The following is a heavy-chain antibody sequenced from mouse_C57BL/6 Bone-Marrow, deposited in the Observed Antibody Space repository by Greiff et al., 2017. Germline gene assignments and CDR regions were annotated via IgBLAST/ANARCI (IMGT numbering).Heavy chain of an antibody. D-gene: IGHD4-1*01. CDR1: GFTFSSYA. Sequence: EVKLVESGGGLVKPGGSLKLSCAASGFTFSSYAMSWVRQTPEKRLEWVATISDGGSYTYYPDNVKGRFTISRDNAKNTLYLQMSHLKSEDTAMYYCARNWAGFAYWGQGTLVTVSA. J-gene: IGHJ3*01. V-gene: IGHV5-4*03. CDR2: ISDGGSYT. CDR3: ARNWAGFAY.